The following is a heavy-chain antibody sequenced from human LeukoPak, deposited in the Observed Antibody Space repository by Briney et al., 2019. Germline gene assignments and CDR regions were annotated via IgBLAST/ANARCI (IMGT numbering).Heavy chain of an antibody. J-gene: IGHJ4*02. D-gene: IGHD5-18*01. V-gene: IGHV1-18*01. Sequence: KLQGRATMTTDTSTSTAYMELRSLRSDDTAVYYCARDRIDTATHFDYWGQGTLVTVSS. CDR3: ARDRIDTATHFDY.